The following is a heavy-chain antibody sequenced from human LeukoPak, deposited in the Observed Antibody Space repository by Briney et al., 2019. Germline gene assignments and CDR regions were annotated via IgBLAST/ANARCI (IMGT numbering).Heavy chain of an antibody. CDR1: GFTFSTYD. D-gene: IGHD3-22*01. V-gene: IGHV3-13*01. CDR2: IGNAGDT. Sequence: GGSLRLSCAASGFTFSTYDMHWVRQATGKGLDWLSGIGNAGDTYYAGSVKGRFTVSRDNAKNSLYLQMNSLRVGDTAVYYCARAEGSGYYDLWYNYWGQGTLVTVSS. J-gene: IGHJ4*02. CDR3: ARAEGSGYYDLWYNY.